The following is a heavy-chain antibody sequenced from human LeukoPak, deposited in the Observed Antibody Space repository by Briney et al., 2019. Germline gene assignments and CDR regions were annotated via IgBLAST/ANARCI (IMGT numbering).Heavy chain of an antibody. CDR3: ARHNSGSYSSSWYDAFDI. V-gene: IGHV3-7*01. Sequence: GGSLRLSCAASGFTFSSYWMSWVRQAPGKGLEWVANIKQDGSEKYYVDSVKGRFTISRDNAKNSLYLQMNSLRAEDTAVYYCARHNSGSYSSSWYDAFDIWGQGTMVTVSS. CDR2: IKQDGSEK. CDR1: GFTFSSYW. D-gene: IGHD6-13*01. J-gene: IGHJ3*02.